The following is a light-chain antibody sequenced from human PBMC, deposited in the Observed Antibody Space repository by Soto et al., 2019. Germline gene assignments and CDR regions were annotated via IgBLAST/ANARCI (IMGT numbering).Light chain of an antibody. V-gene: IGLV1-51*01. CDR2: DNN. CDR3: GTWDLTLSAVV. CDR1: TSNIANNY. Sequence: QSVLTQPPSMSAAPGQTVTISCSGSTSNIANNYVSWYQQLPGTTPRLLIYDNNKRPSGIPYRFSGSRSGTSATLDITGLQTGDEADYYCGTWDLTLSAVVFGGGTKVTVL. J-gene: IGLJ3*02.